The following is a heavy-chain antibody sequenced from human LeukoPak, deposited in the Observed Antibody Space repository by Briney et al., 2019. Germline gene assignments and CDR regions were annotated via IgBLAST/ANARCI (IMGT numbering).Heavy chain of an antibody. CDR3: ARAFKYSMSGYYFDY. Sequence: QPGGSLRLSCAASGFTFSSYAMSWVRQAPGKGLEWVSAISGSGGSTYYADSVKGRFTISRDNAKNSLYLQMNSLRAEDTALYYCARAFKYSMSGYYFDYWGQGTLVTVSS. CDR2: ISGSGGST. J-gene: IGHJ4*02. D-gene: IGHD2-21*01. V-gene: IGHV3-23*01. CDR1: GFTFSSYA.